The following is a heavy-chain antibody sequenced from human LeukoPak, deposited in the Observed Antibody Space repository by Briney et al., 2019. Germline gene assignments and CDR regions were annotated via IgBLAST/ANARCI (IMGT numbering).Heavy chain of an antibody. CDR1: GFTFSSYA. V-gene: IGHV3-64*01. J-gene: IGHJ2*01. D-gene: IGHD2-2*02. Sequence: PGGSLRLSCAASGFTFSSYAMHWVRQAPGKGLEYVSAISSNGGSTYYANSVKGRFTISRDNSKNTLYLQMGSLRAEDMAVYYCARVSSYTHWYFDLWGRGTWSLSPQ. CDR2: ISSNGGST. CDR3: ARVSSYTHWYFDL.